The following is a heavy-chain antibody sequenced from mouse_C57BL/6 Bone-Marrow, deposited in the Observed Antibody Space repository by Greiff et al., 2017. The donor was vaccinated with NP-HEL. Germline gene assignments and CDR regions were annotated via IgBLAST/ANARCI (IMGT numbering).Heavy chain of an antibody. CDR3: ARSGASGARDFDY. V-gene: IGHV1-69*01. CDR2: IDPSDSYT. Sequence: QVQLQQPGAELVMPGASVKLSCKASGYTFTSYWMHWVKQRPGQGLEWIGEIDPSDSYTNYNQKFKGKSTLTVDKSSSTAYMQLSSLTSEDSAVYYCARSGASGARDFDYWGQGTTLTVSS. D-gene: IGHD3-1*01. CDR1: GYTFTSYW. J-gene: IGHJ2*01.